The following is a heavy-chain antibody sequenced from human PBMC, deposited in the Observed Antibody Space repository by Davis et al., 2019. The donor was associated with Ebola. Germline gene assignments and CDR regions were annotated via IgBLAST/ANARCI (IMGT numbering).Heavy chain of an antibody. CDR2: IKQDGSES. CDR3: ASEWGY. D-gene: IGHD1-26*01. J-gene: IGHJ4*02. CDR1: GFIFSNYW. Sequence: GESLKISCAASGFIFSNYWMNWVRQAPGKGLEWVANIKQDGSESYYVDSVKGRFTISRDNSKNTLYLQMNSLRAEDTAVYYCASEWGYWGQGTLVTVSS. V-gene: IGHV3-7*01.